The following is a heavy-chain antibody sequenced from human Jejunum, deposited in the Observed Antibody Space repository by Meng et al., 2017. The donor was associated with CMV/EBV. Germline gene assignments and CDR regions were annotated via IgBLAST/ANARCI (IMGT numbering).Heavy chain of an antibody. CDR1: GLSVSSQY. D-gene: IGHD3-10*01. Sequence: EVQLVDSGXGLVQPGGSLRLSCAVYGLSVSSQYMSWVRHAPGKGLEWVSVIYSGGGTYYADSVKGRFTISRDTSKNTLYLKMNSLRAEDTALYYCTRETYYYGSGSYNFDYWGQGALVTSPQ. CDR3: TRETYYYGSGSYNFDY. V-gene: IGHV3-66*01. J-gene: IGHJ4*02. CDR2: IYSGGGT.